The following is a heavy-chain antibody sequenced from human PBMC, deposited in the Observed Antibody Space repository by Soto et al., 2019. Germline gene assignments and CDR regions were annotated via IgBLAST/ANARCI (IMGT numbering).Heavy chain of an antibody. CDR3: ARHDAVPTLQSGTGV. Sequence: PSETLSLTCTVSGGSITGYFWSLIRQPPGRGLECIGYIYYAGNTFYEPSLNNRVTISVDTSKNQFSLELSSLTAADTAVYYCARHDAVPTLQSGTGVGGQGRTVT. D-gene: IGHD4-17*01. CDR2: IYYAGNT. J-gene: IGHJ6*02. CDR1: GGSITGYF. V-gene: IGHV4-59*01.